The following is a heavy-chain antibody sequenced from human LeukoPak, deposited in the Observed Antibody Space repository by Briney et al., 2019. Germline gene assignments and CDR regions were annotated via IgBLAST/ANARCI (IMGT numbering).Heavy chain of an antibody. CDR1: GGSISSYY. CDR2: IYTGGST. D-gene: IGHD6-25*01. CDR3: ASGRQAAEDY. J-gene: IGHJ4*02. V-gene: IGHV4-4*07. Sequence: SETLSLTCTVSGGSISSYYWSWIRQPAGKGLEWIGHIYTGGSTNYNPSLKSRVTMSVDTSKNQFSRKLSSVTAADTAVYYCASGRQAAEDYWGQGTLVTVSS.